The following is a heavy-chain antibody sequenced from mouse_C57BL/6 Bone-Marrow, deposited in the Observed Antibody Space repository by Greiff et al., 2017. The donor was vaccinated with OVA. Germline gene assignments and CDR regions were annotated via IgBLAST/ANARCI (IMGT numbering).Heavy chain of an antibody. V-gene: IGHV14-4*01. Sequence: EVQRVESGAELVRPGASVKLSCTASGFNIKDDYMHWVKQRPEQGLEWIGWIDPENGDTEYASKFQGKATIPADTSSNTAYLQLSSRTSEDTAVYYCTSYGNFDYWGQGTTLTVSS. CDR2: IDPENGDT. CDR1: GFNIKDDY. J-gene: IGHJ2*01. D-gene: IGHD2-1*01. CDR3: TSYGNFDY.